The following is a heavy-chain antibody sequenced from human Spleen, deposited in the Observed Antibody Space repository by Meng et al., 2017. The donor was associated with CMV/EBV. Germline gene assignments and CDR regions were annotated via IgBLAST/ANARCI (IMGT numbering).Heavy chain of an antibody. D-gene: IGHD2-2*01. Sequence: GSLRLSCAVYGGSFSGYYWSWIRQPPGKGLEWIGEINHSGSTNYNPSLKSRVTISVDTSKNQFSLKLSSVTAADTAVYYCARAIGVSSTSCYAYWGQGTLVTVSS. CDR1: GGSFSGYY. J-gene: IGHJ4*02. V-gene: IGHV4-34*01. CDR2: INHSGST. CDR3: ARAIGVSSTSCYAY.